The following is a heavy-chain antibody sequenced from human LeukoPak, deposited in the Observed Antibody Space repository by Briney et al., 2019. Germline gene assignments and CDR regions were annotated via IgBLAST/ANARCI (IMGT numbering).Heavy chain of an antibody. V-gene: IGHV3-23*01. J-gene: IGHJ4*02. Sequence: GGSLRLSCAASGFTFSSYAMSWVRQAPGKGLEWVSAISGSGGSTYYADSVKGRFTIPRDNSKNTLYLQMNSLGAEDTAVYYCAKVLIRYYDSSGYSIWGQGTLVTVSS. CDR2: ISGSGGST. CDR1: GFTFSSYA. CDR3: AKVLIRYYDSSGYSI. D-gene: IGHD3-22*01.